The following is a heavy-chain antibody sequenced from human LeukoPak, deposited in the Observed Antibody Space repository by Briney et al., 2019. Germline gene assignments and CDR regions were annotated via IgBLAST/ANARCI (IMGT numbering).Heavy chain of an antibody. CDR1: GGSLSSSSYY. CDR2: IYYSGST. J-gene: IGHJ4*02. Sequence: SETLSLTCTVSGGSLSSSSYYWGWIRQPPGKGLEWIGSIYYSGSTYYNPSLKSRVTISVDTSKNQFSLKLSSVTAADTAVYYCARRYYYDSSGYYHDYWGREPWSPSPQ. CDR3: ARRYYYDSSGYYHDY. D-gene: IGHD3-22*01. V-gene: IGHV4-39*01.